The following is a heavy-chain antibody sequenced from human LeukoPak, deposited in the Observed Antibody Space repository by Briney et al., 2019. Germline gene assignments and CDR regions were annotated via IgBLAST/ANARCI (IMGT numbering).Heavy chain of an antibody. J-gene: IGHJ4*02. V-gene: IGHV5-51*01. CDR1: GYSFTSYW. CDR2: IYPGDSDT. Sequence: GESLKISCKGSGYSFTSYWIGWVRQMPGKGLEWMGIIYPGDSDTRYSPSFQGQVTISADKSISTAYLQWSSLTASDTAMYYCARYQYKDIVVVPAATPDYWGQGTLVTVSS. CDR3: ARYQYKDIVVVPAATPDY. D-gene: IGHD2-2*01.